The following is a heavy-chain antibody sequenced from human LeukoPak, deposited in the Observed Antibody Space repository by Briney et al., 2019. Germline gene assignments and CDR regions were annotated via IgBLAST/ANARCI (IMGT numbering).Heavy chain of an antibody. Sequence: SETLSLTCTVSGGSISSSSYYWGWIRQPPGKGLEWIGSIYYSGSTYYNPSLKSRVTISVDTSKNQFSLKLSSVTAADTAVYYCARGQLDPLVSYYYYGMDVWGQGTTVTVSS. V-gene: IGHV4-39*01. CDR3: ARGQLDPLVSYYYYGMDV. CDR1: GGSISSSSYY. CDR2: IYYSGST. J-gene: IGHJ6*02. D-gene: IGHD6-6*01.